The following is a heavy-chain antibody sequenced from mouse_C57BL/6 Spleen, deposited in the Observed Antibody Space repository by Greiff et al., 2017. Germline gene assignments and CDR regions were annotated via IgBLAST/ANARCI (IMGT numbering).Heavy chain of an antibody. J-gene: IGHJ2*02. V-gene: IGHV1-52*01. CDR2: IDPSDSET. CDR3: ARFDDYFDY. Sequence: QVKLQQPGAELVRPGSSVKLSCKASGYTFTSYWLHWVKQRPIQGLEWIGNIDPSDSETHYNQKFKDKATLTVDKSSSTAYMQLSSLTSEDSAVYYCARFDDYFDYWGQGTSLTVSS. CDR1: GYTFTSYW.